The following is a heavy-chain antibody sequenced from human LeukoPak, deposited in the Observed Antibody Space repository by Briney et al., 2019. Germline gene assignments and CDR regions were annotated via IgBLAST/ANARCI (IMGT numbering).Heavy chain of an antibody. CDR2: ISAYNGNT. Sequence: ASVKVSCKASGYTFTIYGISWVRQAPGQGLEWMGWISAYNGNTNYAQKLQDRVAMTTDTSTSTAYMELRSLRSDDTAVYYCARDPPIERSGWEKVDYWGQGTLVTVSS. D-gene: IGHD6-19*01. CDR3: ARDPPIERSGWEKVDY. CDR1: GYTFTIYG. V-gene: IGHV1-18*01. J-gene: IGHJ4*02.